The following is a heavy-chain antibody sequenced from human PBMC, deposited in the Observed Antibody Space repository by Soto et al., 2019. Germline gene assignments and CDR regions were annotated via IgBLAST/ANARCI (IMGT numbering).Heavy chain of an antibody. CDR1: GFTFSDYY. V-gene: IGHV3-11*01. CDR2: IASGGSTK. Sequence: QVQLVESGGGLVKPGGSLRLSCAASGFTFSDYYMSWIRQAPGKGLEWVSYIASGGSTKYYADSVKGRFTIFRDNAENSLFLQMNSLRADDTAVYYCARVSPSTVVIAISDYYYYMDVWGRGTTVTVSS. J-gene: IGHJ6*03. CDR3: ARVSPSTVVIAISDYYYYMDV. D-gene: IGHD2-21*01.